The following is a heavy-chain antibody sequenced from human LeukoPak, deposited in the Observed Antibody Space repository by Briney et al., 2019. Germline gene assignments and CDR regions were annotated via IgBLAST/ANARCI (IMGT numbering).Heavy chain of an antibody. V-gene: IGHV3-48*01. CDR2: INYSGSNI. CDR3: ARDKVQLRYYFDY. J-gene: IGHJ4*02. D-gene: IGHD1-1*01. Sequence: GGSLRLSCAASGFTFSTYSMNWVRQAPGKGLEWISDINYSGSNIYYADSVKGRFTISRDNSKNTLYLQMNSLRAEDTAVYYCARDKVQLRYYFDYWGQGTLVTVSS. CDR1: GFTFSTYS.